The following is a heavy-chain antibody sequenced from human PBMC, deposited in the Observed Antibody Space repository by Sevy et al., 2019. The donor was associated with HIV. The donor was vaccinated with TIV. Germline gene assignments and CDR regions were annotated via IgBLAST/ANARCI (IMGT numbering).Heavy chain of an antibody. CDR2: INQDGTTR. D-gene: IGHD6-13*01. Sequence: GGSLRLSCAASGFSLSNYWMLWVRQAPGKGLEWVDNINQDGTTRYYVDSVKGRFTISRDNAKNLVFLHMNSLRAEDTALYYCVRAIATADSFWGQGILVTVSS. CDR1: GFSLSNYW. J-gene: IGHJ4*02. CDR3: VRAIATADSF. V-gene: IGHV3-7*01.